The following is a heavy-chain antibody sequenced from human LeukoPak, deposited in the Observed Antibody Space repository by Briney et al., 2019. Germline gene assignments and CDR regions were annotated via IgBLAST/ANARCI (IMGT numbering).Heavy chain of an antibody. D-gene: IGHD6-13*01. J-gene: IGHJ3*01. Sequence: GGSLRLSCAASGFTFSSYAMSWVRQAPGKGLEWVADIRQDGSDKYYVGSVKGRFIISRDNAKKSVSLHMNNLRVEDTAVYYCVVYKYILSWSAFDFWGRGTMVTVSS. CDR3: VVYKYILSWSAFDF. CDR2: IRQDGSDK. V-gene: IGHV3-7*01. CDR1: GFTFSSYA.